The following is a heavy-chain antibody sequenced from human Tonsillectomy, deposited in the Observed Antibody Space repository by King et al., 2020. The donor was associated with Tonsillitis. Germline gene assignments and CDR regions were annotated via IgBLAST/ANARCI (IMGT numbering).Heavy chain of an antibody. CDR2: ISGSGGYS. V-gene: IGHV3-23*04. Sequence: VQLVESGGGLVQPGGSLRLSCAASGFTFSSYAMSWVRQAPGKGLEWVSSISGSGGYSYYADSVKGRFTISRDKSKNTLHLQMNSLRVEDTAVYYCAKLINSSPYNFDYWGQRTLVTVSS. J-gene: IGHJ4*02. CDR1: GFTFSSYA. CDR3: AKLINSSPYNFDY. D-gene: IGHD6-13*01.